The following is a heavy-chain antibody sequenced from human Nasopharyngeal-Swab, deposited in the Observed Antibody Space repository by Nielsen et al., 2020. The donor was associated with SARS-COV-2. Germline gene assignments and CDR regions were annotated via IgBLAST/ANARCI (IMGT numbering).Heavy chain of an antibody. CDR2: ISGSGGST. CDR3: AKLAYILTGYPDY. J-gene: IGHJ4*02. D-gene: IGHD3-9*01. Sequence: GESLKISCAASGFTFSSYAMSWVRQAPGKGLEWVSAISGSGGSTYYADSVKGRFTSSRDKSKNTLYMQMNSLRAEDTAVYYCAKLAYILTGYPDYWGQGTLVTVSP. CDR1: GFTFSSYA. V-gene: IGHV3-23*01.